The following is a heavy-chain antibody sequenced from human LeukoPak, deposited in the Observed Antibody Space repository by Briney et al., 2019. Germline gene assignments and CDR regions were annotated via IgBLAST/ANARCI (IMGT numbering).Heavy chain of an antibody. V-gene: IGHV4-39*07. CDR3: ARDLAYCGGDCYSPFDY. CDR1: GGSISSSSYY. Sequence: PSETLSLTCTVSGGSISSSSYYWGWIRQPPGKGLEWIGSIYYSGSTYYNPSLKSRVTISVDTSKNQFSLKLSSVTAADTAVYYCARDLAYCGGDCYSPFDYWGQGTLVTVSS. J-gene: IGHJ4*02. CDR2: IYYSGST. D-gene: IGHD2-21*02.